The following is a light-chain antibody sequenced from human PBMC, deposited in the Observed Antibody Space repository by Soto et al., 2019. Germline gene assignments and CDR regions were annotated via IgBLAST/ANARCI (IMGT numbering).Light chain of an antibody. Sequence: QSALTQPASVSGSPGQSITISCTGTSSDVGSYNLVSWYQQHPGKAPKLMIYEDTKRPSGVSNRFSGSKSGNTASLTISGLQAEDEADNYCCSYAGISTFVVFGGGTKLTVL. CDR1: SSDVGSYNL. CDR2: EDT. V-gene: IGLV2-23*02. J-gene: IGLJ2*01. CDR3: CSYAGISTFVV.